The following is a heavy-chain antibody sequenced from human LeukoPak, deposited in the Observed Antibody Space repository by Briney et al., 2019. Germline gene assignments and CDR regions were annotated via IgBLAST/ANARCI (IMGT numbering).Heavy chain of an antibody. CDR1: GFTFGDYA. CDR2: IRSRAYGGTT. D-gene: IGHD6-6*01. V-gene: IGHV3-49*03. CDR3: TRDLGWYSSSSGY. Sequence: GGSLRLSCTASGFTFGDYAMSWFRQAPGKGLEWVGFIRSRAYGGTTEYAASVRCRFTISRDDSKSIAYLQMNSLKTEDTAVYYCTRDLGWYSSSSGYWGQGTLVTVSS. J-gene: IGHJ4*02.